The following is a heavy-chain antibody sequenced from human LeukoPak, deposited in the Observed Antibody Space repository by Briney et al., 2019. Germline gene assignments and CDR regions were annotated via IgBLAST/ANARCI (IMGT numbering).Heavy chain of an antibody. J-gene: IGHJ5*02. CDR3: ARSDYYDSSGYHNWFDP. V-gene: IGHV5-51*01. Sequence: GESLKISCKGSGYSFTSYWIGWVRQMPGQGLEWMGIIYPGDSDTKYSPSFQGQVTISADKSINTAYLQWSGLKASDTAMYYCARSDYYDSSGYHNWFDPWGQGTLVTVSS. CDR2: IYPGDSDT. D-gene: IGHD3-22*01. CDR1: GYSFTSYW.